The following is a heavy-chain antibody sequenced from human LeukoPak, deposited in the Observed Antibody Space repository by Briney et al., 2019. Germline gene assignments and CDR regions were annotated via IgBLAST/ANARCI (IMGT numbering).Heavy chain of an antibody. J-gene: IGHJ4*02. CDR1: GFTFSSYA. Sequence: GGSLRLSCAASGFTFSSYAMHWVRQAPGKGLEWVAVISYDGSNKYYADSVKGRFTISRDNSKNTLYLQMNSLRAEDTAVYYCAREGGYEAFDYWGQGTLVTVSS. CDR2: ISYDGSNK. CDR3: AREGGYEAFDY. D-gene: IGHD5-12*01. V-gene: IGHV3-30-3*01.